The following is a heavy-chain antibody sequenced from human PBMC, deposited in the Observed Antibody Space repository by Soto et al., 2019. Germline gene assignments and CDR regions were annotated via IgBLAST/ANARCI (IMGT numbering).Heavy chain of an antibody. CDR2: IYYSGST. J-gene: IGHJ4*02. CDR3: ARYSDVAMVRGVINI. D-gene: IGHD3-10*01. Sequence: QLQLQESGPGLVKPSETLSLTCTVSGGSISSSSYYWGWIRQPPGKGLEWIGSIYYSGSTYYNPSLKSRVTISVDTSKNHFSLRLSSVTAADTAVYYCARYSDVAMVRGVINIWGQGALVPVSS. V-gene: IGHV4-39*02. CDR1: GGSISSSSYY.